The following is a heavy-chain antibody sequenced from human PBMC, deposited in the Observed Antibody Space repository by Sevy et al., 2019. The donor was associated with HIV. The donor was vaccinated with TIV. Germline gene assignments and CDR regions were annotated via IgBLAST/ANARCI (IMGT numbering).Heavy chain of an antibody. J-gene: IGHJ6*02. V-gene: IGHV1-18*01. Sequence: ASVKVSCKASGYNFINYGISWVRQAPGQGLEWVGGSSPFTGSPNYPQKLQDRVTVTTDTATYTAYMELRNLRSDDTAVYYCGKCTLWVYDPTNRKCGMDVWGQGTTVTVSS. CDR3: GKCTLWVYDPTNRKCGMDV. D-gene: IGHD5-12*01. CDR1: GYNFINYG. CDR2: SSPFTGSP.